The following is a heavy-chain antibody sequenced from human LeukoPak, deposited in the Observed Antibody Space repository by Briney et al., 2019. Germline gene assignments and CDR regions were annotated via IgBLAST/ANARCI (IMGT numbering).Heavy chain of an antibody. V-gene: IGHV4-59*11. CDR1: GASISSHY. Sequence: SETLSLTCTVSGASISSHYWSWIRQSPEKGLERIGYIHYSGDTAYNPSLKSRVTMSVDMSKNRFSLKLNSVTAADTAVYYCARERRLLRGDAFDIWGQGTRVTVSS. J-gene: IGHJ3*02. CDR2: IHYSGDT. D-gene: IGHD4-23*01. CDR3: ARERRLLRGDAFDI.